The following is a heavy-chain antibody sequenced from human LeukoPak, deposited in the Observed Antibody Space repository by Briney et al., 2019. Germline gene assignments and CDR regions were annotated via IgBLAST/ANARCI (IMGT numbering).Heavy chain of an antibody. J-gene: IGHJ4*02. V-gene: IGHV3-30*04. CDR1: GFTFSSYA. CDR3: AREYIQYSYGYGGAVY. Sequence: GGSLRLSCAASGFTFSSYAMHWVRQAPGKGLEWVAVISFDGRNKYYADSVKGRFTISRDNFKNTLDLQMNSLRAEDTALYYCAREYIQYSYGYGGAVYWGQGTLVTVSS. D-gene: IGHD5-18*01. CDR2: ISFDGRNK.